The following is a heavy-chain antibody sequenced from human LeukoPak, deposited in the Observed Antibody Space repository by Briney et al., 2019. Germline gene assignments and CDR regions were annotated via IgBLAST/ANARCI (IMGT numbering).Heavy chain of an antibody. J-gene: IGHJ4*02. CDR3: ARDLAAGHDY. CDR2: THSSGST. V-gene: IGHV4-59*01. Sequence: SETLSLTCTVSGGSISSYYWSWIRQPPGKGLEWIGYTHSSGSTNYNPSLKSRVTISGDTSKNQFSLKLSSVTAADTAVYYCARDLAAGHDYWGQGTLVTVSS. D-gene: IGHD6-13*01. CDR1: GGSISSYY.